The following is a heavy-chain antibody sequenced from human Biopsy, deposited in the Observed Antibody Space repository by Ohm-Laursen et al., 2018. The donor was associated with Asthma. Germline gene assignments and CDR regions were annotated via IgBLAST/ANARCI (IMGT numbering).Heavy chain of an antibody. J-gene: IGHJ4*02. V-gene: IGHV3-30-3*01. D-gene: IGHD6-6*01. CDR1: GFTFHNYV. Sequence: SLRLSCSASGFTFHNYVMHWVHQAPGKGLEWVAGIFFDGSNKYYADSVKGRFTISRDNSKDTLYLQVNSLRGDDTAVYYCARGKTWGRSYYFDYWGQGTLVTVSS. CDR2: IFFDGSNK. CDR3: ARGKTWGRSYYFDY.